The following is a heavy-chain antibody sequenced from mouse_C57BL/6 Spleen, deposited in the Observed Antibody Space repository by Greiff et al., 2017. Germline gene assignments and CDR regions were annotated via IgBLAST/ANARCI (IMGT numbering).Heavy chain of an antibody. D-gene: IGHD2-10*02. CDR1: GYTFTSYT. J-gene: IGHJ4*01. V-gene: IGHV1-4*01. Sequence: VQLVESGAELVRPGASVKMSCKASGYTFTSYTMHWVKQRPGQGLEWIGYINPSSGYTKYNQKFKDKATLTADKSSSTAYMQLSSLTSEDSAVYYCAGNSIDYAMDYWGQGTSVTVSS. CDR2: INPSSGYT. CDR3: AGNSIDYAMDY.